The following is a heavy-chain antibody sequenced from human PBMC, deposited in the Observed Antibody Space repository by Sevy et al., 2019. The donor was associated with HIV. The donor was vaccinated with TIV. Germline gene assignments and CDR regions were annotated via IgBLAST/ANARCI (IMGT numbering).Heavy chain of an antibody. V-gene: IGHV1-8*02. CDR1: GYTISGYD. D-gene: IGHD6-13*01. CDR2: TNPDSGRR. J-gene: IGHJ6*02. Sequence: ASVKVSCKASGYTISGYDINWVRQATGQGLEWMGWTNPDSGRRGYAPKFQGRVTMTTNTSIDTAYMELRRLSSGDSAVYYCARADIDSSTFFYYYGMDVWGQGTPVTVSS. CDR3: ARADIDSSTFFYYYGMDV.